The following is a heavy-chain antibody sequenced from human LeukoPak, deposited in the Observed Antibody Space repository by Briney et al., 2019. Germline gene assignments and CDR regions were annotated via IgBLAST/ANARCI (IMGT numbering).Heavy chain of an antibody. V-gene: IGHV4-38-2*02. CDR3: ASFYSGREDLDY. D-gene: IGHD4-11*01. J-gene: IGHJ4*02. CDR1: GYSISSGYY. Sequence: PSETLSLTYTVSGYSISSGYYWGWIRQPPGKGLEWIGSIYHSGSTYYNPSLKSRVTISVDTSKNQFSLKLSSVTAADTAVYYCASFYSGREDLDYWGQGTLVTVSS. CDR2: IYHSGST.